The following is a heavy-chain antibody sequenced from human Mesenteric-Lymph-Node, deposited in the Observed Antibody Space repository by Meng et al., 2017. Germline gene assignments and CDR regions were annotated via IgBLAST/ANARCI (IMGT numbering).Heavy chain of an antibody. CDR1: GGSISSNNW. D-gene: IGHD4-17*01. V-gene: IGHV4-4*02. J-gene: IGHJ5*02. CDR2: IYHSGTT. Sequence: GRVQGAGPGLVKRSGTLSLTCAVSGGSISSNNWWSWGRQSPGKGLEVIGEIYHSGTTNYNPSLKSRVTISIDKSKNQFSLKLNSVTDADTAVYYCARVLSYGDYEGGWWFDPWGQGTLVTVSS. CDR3: ARVLSYGDYEGGWWFDP.